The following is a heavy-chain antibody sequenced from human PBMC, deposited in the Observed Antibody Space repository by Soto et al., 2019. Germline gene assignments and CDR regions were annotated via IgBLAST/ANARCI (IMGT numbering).Heavy chain of an antibody. Sequence: QVQLEQSGPGLVKPSQTLSLTCNISGGSITSTNHYWSWIRQSPREGLEWIGYIFDSGTTHYNPSFEVRVTILGDTSQSQFSLTMHSVTVADSAVYYCAREVSGTGAFDYWGRGTLVTVSS. CDR2: IFDSGTT. CDR3: AREVSGTGAFDY. D-gene: IGHD2-8*02. V-gene: IGHV4-31*02. CDR1: GGSITSTNHY. J-gene: IGHJ4*02.